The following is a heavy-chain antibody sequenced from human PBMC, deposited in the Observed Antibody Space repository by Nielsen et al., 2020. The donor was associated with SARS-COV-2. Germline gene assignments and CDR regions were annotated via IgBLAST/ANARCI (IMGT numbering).Heavy chain of an antibody. V-gene: IGHV4-39*02. Sequence: GSLRLSCTVSGGSISSSSYYWGWIRQPPGKGLEWIGSIYYSGSTYYNPSLKSRVTISVDTSKNQFSLKLSSVTAADTAVYYCARDQGQQLAGEFDYWGQGTLVTVSS. J-gene: IGHJ4*02. CDR3: ARDQGQQLAGEFDY. CDR1: GGSISSSSYY. D-gene: IGHD6-13*01. CDR2: IYYSGST.